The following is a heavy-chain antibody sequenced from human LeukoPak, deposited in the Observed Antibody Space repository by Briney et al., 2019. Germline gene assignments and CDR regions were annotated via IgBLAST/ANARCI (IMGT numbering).Heavy chain of an antibody. CDR2: IYYSGST. V-gene: IGHV4-59*01. CDR3: ARDRGPYYGGNSDDAFDI. J-gene: IGHJ3*02. D-gene: IGHD4-23*01. Sequence: SETLSLTCTVSGGSISSYYWNWIRQPPGKGLEWIGYIYYSGSTNYNPPLKSRVTISVDTSKNQFSLKLSSVTAADTAVYYCARDRGPYYGGNSDDAFDIWGQGTMITVSS. CDR1: GGSISSYY.